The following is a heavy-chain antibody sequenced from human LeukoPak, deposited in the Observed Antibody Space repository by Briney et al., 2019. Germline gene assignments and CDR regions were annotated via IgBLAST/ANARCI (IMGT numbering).Heavy chain of an antibody. J-gene: IGHJ4*02. CDR2: INWNGGST. CDR1: GFTFDDYG. V-gene: IGHV3-20*04. Sequence: GGSLRLSCAASGFTFDDYGMSWVRQAPGKGLEGVSGINWNGGSTGYADSVKGRFTIARDNAKNSLYLQMNSLRAEDTAVYYCAKDHIAAADCGHYFDYWGQGTLVTVSS. CDR3: AKDHIAAADCGHYFDY. D-gene: IGHD6-13*01.